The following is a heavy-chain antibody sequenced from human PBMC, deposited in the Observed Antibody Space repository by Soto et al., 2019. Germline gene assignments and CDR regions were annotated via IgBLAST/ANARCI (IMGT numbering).Heavy chain of an antibody. J-gene: IGHJ4*02. Sequence: QVQLVQSGAEVKKPGSSVKVSCKASGGTFSSYAISWVRQAPGQGLEWMGGIIPIFGTANYAQKFQGRVTITADESTSTAYMALSSLRSEDTAVYYCARDGSDYGGNLPFDYWGQGTLVTVSS. CDR2: IIPIFGTA. CDR1: GGTFSSYA. V-gene: IGHV1-69*12. CDR3: ARDGSDYGGNLPFDY. D-gene: IGHD4-17*01.